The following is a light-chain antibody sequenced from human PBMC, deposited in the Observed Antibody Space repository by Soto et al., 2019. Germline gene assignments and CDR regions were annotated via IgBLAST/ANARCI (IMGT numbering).Light chain of an antibody. Sequence: SYELTRPPSVSVAPGKTASITCGGNNIGSKSVHWYQQKPGQAPVLVIYYDSDRPSGIPERFSGSNSGNTATLTISRVEAGDEADYYCQVWDNSSDHVVFGGGTKLTVL. V-gene: IGLV3-21*04. J-gene: IGLJ2*01. CDR1: NIGSKS. CDR3: QVWDNSSDHVV. CDR2: YDS.